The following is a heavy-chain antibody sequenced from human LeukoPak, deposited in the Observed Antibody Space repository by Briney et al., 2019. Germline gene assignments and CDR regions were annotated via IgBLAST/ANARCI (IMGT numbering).Heavy chain of an antibody. CDR1: GFTFDDYA. CDR2: ISWNSGNI. Sequence: GGSLTLSCAASGFTFDDYALHWVRQAPGKGLEWVSGISWNSGNIDYADSVKGRFTISRDNSKNTLYLQMNSLRAEDTAVYYCASGIVVVPAAMWPHAFDIWGQGTMVTVSS. D-gene: IGHD2-2*01. V-gene: IGHV3-9*01. CDR3: ASGIVVVPAAMWPHAFDI. J-gene: IGHJ3*02.